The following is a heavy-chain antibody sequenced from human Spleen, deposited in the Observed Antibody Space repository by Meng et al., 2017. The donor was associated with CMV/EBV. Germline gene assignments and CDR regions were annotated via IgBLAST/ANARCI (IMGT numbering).Heavy chain of an antibody. CDR2: ISSSGSTI. D-gene: IGHD2-21*02. J-gene: IGHJ6*02. V-gene: IGHV3-48*03. CDR1: GFTFSSYE. CDR3: ARDGGGDNLYGMDV. Sequence: GGSLRLSCAASGFTFSSYEMNWVRQAPGKGLEWVSYISSSGSTIYYADSVKGRFTISRDNAKNSLYLQMNSLRAEDTAVYYCARDGGGDNLYGMDVWGQGTTVTVSS.